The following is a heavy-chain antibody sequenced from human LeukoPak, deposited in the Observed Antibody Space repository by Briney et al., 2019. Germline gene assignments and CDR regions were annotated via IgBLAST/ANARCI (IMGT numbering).Heavy chain of an antibody. J-gene: IGHJ5*02. V-gene: IGHV4-34*01. CDR3: ARGEWELPTINWFDP. CDR2: INHSGST. CDR1: GGSFSGYY. D-gene: IGHD1-26*01. Sequence: SETLSLTCAVYGGSFSGYYWSWIRQPPGKGLEWIGEINHSGSTNYNPSLKSRVTISVDTSKNQFSLKLSSVTAADTAVYYCARGEWELPTINWFDPWGQGTLVTVSS.